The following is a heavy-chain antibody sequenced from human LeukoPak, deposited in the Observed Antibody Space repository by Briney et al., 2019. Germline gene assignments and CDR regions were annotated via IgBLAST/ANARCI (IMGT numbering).Heavy chain of an antibody. J-gene: IGHJ4*02. CDR3: ARGGSYDFWSGHPFDY. V-gene: IGHV1-2*02. Sequence: ASVKVSCKASGYTFTGYYMHWVRQAPGQGLEWMGWINPNSGGTNYAQKFQGRVTMTRDTSISTAYMELSRLRSDDTAVYYCARGGSYDFWSGHPFDYWGQGTLVTVSS. CDR2: INPNSGGT. CDR1: GYTFTGYY. D-gene: IGHD3-3*01.